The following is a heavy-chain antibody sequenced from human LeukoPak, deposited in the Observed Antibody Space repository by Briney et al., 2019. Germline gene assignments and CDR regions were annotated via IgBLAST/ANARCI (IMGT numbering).Heavy chain of an antibody. J-gene: IGHJ4*02. CDR3: ARYSPDVVVAPSAQFDY. CDR2: IYPGDSDT. V-gene: IGHV5-51*01. D-gene: IGHD2-2*01. Sequence: GESLKISCKSSGYTFSSYWIDWVRQTPGKGLEWMGIIYPGDSDTRYSPYFEGQVTISADKTISTAYLQWNSLKASDTATYYCARYSPDVVVAPSAQFDYWGQGTLVTVSS. CDR1: GYTFSSYW.